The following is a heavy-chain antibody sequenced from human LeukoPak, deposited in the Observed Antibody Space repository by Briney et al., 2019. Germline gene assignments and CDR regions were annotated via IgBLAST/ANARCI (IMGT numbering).Heavy chain of an antibody. Sequence: SETLSLTCTVSGGSISSYYWSWIRQPPGKGLEWIGYIYYSGSTNYNPSLKSRVTISVDTSKNQFSLKLSSVTAADTAVYYCARTYYNSGGYTFDYWGQGTLVTVSS. CDR2: IYYSGST. D-gene: IGHD3-22*01. J-gene: IGHJ4*02. V-gene: IGHV4-59*01. CDR1: GGSISSYY. CDR3: ARTYYNSGGYTFDY.